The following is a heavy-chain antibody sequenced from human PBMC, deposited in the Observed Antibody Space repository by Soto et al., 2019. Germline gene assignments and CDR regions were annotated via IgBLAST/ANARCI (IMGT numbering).Heavy chain of an antibody. CDR2: INPNSGGT. J-gene: IGHJ3*02. CDR1: GYTFTGYY. CDR3: AREGGNSSGWYYFAFDI. Sequence: QVQLVQSGAEVKKPGASVKVSCKASGYTFTGYYMHWVRQAPGQGLEWMGWINPNSGGTNYAQKFQGWVTMTRDTSISTAYMELSRLRSDDTAVYYCAREGGNSSGWYYFAFDIWGQGTMVTVSS. V-gene: IGHV1-2*04. D-gene: IGHD6-19*01.